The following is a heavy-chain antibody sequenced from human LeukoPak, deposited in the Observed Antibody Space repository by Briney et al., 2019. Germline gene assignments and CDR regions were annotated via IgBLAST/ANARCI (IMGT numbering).Heavy chain of an antibody. V-gene: IGHV1-2*02. D-gene: IGHD6-6*01. CDR3: ATEGSIAARNFDY. CDR1: GYTFTGYY. Sequence: GASVKVSCKASGYTFTGYYMHWVRQAPGQGLEWMGWINPNSGGTNYAQKFQGRVTMTEDTSTDTAYMELSSLRSEDTAVYYCATEGSIAARNFDYWGQGTLVTVSS. CDR2: INPNSGGT. J-gene: IGHJ4*02.